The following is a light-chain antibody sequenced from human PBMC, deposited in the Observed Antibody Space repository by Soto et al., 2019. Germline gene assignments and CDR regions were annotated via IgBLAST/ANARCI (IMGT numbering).Light chain of an antibody. Sequence: DIQMTQSPSSLSASVGDRVTITCRASQGIRNDLLGWHQQKPGKAPKCLIYVVSSLQSGVPSRFSGSGSGTEFTLTISSLQPEDFATYYCLQHDTYPLTFGQGTKVEIK. CDR3: LQHDTYPLT. CDR1: QGIRND. CDR2: VVS. V-gene: IGKV1-17*01. J-gene: IGKJ1*01.